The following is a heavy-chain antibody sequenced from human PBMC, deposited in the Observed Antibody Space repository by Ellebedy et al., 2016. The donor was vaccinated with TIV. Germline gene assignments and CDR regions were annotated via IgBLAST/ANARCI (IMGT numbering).Heavy chain of an antibody. D-gene: IGHD3-10*01. CDR3: ARGGVDRPHALDI. Sequence: MPSETLSLTCSVSGGSISSGDDALTWIRQPPGKGLEWIGFIYHSGSTDYNPSLKSRVAMSVDTSKNQFSLKLTSVTAADTAVYYCARGGVDRPHALDIWGQGTVVTVSS. CDR1: GGSISSGDDA. J-gene: IGHJ3*02. V-gene: IGHV4-30-4*01. CDR2: IYHSGST.